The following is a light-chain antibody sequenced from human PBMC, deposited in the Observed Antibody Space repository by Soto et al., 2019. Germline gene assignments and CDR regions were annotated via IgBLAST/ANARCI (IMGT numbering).Light chain of an antibody. J-gene: IGKJ5*01. CDR2: DAS. CDR1: QSISSW. CDR3: QQYNSYSIT. V-gene: IGKV1-5*01. Sequence: EIQMTQSPSTLSASVGDRVTITCRASQSISSWLAWYQQKPGKAPKLLIYDASSLESGVPSRFSGSGSGTEFTLTISSLQPDDFATYYCQQYNSYSITFGQGTRLE.